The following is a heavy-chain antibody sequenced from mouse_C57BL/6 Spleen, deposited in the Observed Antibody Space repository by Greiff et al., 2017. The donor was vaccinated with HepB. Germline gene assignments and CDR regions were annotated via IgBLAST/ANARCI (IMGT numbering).Heavy chain of an antibody. CDR3: ARGGYYYGSSSYAMDY. D-gene: IGHD1-1*01. V-gene: IGHV5-4*03. J-gene: IGHJ4*01. CDR1: GFTFSSYA. Sequence: DVKLVESGGGLVKPGGSLKLSCAASGFTFSSYAMSWVRQTPEKRLEWVATISDGGSYTYYPDNVKGRFTISRDNAKNNLYLQMSHLKSEDTAMYYCARGGYYYGSSSYAMDYWGQGTSVTVSS. CDR2: ISDGGSYT.